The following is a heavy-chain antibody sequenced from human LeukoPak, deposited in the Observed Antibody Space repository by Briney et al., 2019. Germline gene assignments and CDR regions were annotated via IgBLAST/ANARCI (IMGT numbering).Heavy chain of an antibody. J-gene: IGHJ5*02. CDR1: GGTLNTHI. CDR3: ARVNLRGSQYNWFDP. CDR2: ITPIIDTT. Sequence: SVKVSCKACGGTLNTHIFTWVRQAPGQGLEWMGRITPIIDTTKYAQKFQGRVTITADKSTSTVYMELSSLRSEDTAVYYCARVNLRGSQYNWFDPWGQGTLVTVSS. D-gene: IGHD1-26*01. V-gene: IGHV1-69*08.